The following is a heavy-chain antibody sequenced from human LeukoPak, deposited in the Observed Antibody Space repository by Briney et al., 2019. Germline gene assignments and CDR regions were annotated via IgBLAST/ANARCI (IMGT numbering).Heavy chain of an antibody. Sequence: SQTLSLTCTVSGGSISSGSYYWSWIRQPAEKGLEWIGRISTSGSTNYNPSLKSRVTISVDTSKNQFSLKLSSVTAADTAVYYCARGAQDYYGSDEYFQHWGQGTLVTVSS. D-gene: IGHD3-10*01. CDR3: ARGAQDYYGSDEYFQH. CDR2: ISTSGST. CDR1: GGSISSGSYY. J-gene: IGHJ1*01. V-gene: IGHV4-61*02.